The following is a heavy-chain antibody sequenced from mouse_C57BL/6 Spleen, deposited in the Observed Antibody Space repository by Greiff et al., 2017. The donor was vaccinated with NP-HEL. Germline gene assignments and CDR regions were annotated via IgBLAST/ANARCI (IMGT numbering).Heavy chain of an antibody. Sequence: QVQLKESGPGLVQPSQSLSITCTVSGFSLTSYGVHWVRQSPGKGLEWLGVIWSGGNTDYNAAFISRLSISKDNSKSQVFFKMNSLQADDTAIYYCATYDYDGEFAYWGQGTLVTVSA. CDR2: IWSGGNT. V-gene: IGHV2-2*01. CDR1: GFSLTSYG. J-gene: IGHJ3*01. D-gene: IGHD2-4*01. CDR3: ATYDYDGEFAY.